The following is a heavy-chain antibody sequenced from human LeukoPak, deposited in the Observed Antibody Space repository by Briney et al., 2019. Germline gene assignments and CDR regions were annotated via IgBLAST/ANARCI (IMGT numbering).Heavy chain of an antibody. CDR1: GYTFTSYD. Sequence: GASVKVSCKASGYTFTSYDINWVRQATGQGLEWMGWMNPDSGNTGYAQKFQGRVTMTRNTSISTAYMELSSLRSEDTAVYYCARGSGRAAAVLFDYWGQGTLVTVSS. J-gene: IGHJ4*02. D-gene: IGHD6-13*01. V-gene: IGHV1-8*01. CDR2: MNPDSGNT. CDR3: ARGSGRAAAVLFDY.